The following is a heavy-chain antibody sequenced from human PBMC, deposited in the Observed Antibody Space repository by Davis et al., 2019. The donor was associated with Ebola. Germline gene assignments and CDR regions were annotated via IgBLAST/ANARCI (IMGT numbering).Heavy chain of an antibody. CDR3: ASDMQQLARPVYYYYYGMDV. CDR1: GYTFTNYD. D-gene: IGHD6-13*01. CDR2: LNPNSGNT. Sequence: ASVKVSCKTSGYTFTNYDINWVRQATGQGLEWMGWLNPNSGNTDSTHKFQGRLTMTKNISIGTAYMELSTLTSEDTAVYYCASDMQQLARPVYYYYYGMDVWGQGTTVTVSS. J-gene: IGHJ6*02. V-gene: IGHV1-8*01.